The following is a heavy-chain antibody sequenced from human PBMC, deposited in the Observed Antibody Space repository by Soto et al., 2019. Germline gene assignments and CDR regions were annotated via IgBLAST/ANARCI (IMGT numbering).Heavy chain of an antibody. CDR1: GDSVSSNSAG. CDR3: ARGSWDDVSGHYYMDV. D-gene: IGHD1-1*01. Sequence: SQTLSLTCDISGDSVSSNSAGWNWIRQTPSRGLEWLGRTYYKSKWYYTYAASVKSRITVSPDTSKNQFSPQLTSVTPEDTAVYYCARGSWDDVSGHYYMDVWDKGTPVTVSS. J-gene: IGHJ6*03. V-gene: IGHV6-1*01. CDR2: TYYKSKWYY.